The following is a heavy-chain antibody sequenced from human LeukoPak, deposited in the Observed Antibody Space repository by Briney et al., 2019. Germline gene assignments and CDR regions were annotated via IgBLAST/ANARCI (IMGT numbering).Heavy chain of an antibody. CDR2: MNPNSGNT. CDR3: ARGGTLVQGVTILSGMDV. V-gene: IGHV1-8*01. Sequence: ASVKVSCKTSGDTFTSYDINWVRQATGQGLEWMGWMNPNSGNTNYAQKFQGRVTLTRDNSISTAYMELSSLRSEDTAVYYCARGGTLVQGVTILSGMDVWGQGTRVSVFS. D-gene: IGHD3-10*01. J-gene: IGHJ6*02. CDR1: GDTFTSYD.